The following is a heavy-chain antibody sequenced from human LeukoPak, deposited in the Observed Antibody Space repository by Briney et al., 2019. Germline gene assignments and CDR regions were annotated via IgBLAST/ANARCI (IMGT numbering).Heavy chain of an antibody. J-gene: IGHJ4*02. CDR1: GGSISSGDYY. Sequence: ASETLSFTCTVSGGSISSGDYYWSWIRQPPGKGLEWIGYIYYSGRTYYNPSLKSRVTISVDTSKNQFSLKLSSVTAADTAVYYCARDYGGSYFDYWGQGTLVTVSS. V-gene: IGHV4-30-4*08. D-gene: IGHD4-23*01. CDR2: IYYSGRT. CDR3: ARDYGGSYFDY.